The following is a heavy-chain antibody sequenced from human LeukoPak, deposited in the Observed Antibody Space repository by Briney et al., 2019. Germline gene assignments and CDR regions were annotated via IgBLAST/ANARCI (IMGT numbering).Heavy chain of an antibody. Sequence: GGSLRLSCAASGFTFSSYEMNWVRQAPGKGLEWVSHISSSGGTKYYADSVKGRFTISRDNAKNSLYLQMNSLRAEDTAVYYCARGFFVNSGYNSPLGYWGQGTLVTVSS. V-gene: IGHV3-48*03. J-gene: IGHJ4*02. CDR3: ARGFFVNSGYNSPLGY. CDR2: ISSSGGTK. CDR1: GFTFSSYE. D-gene: IGHD3-22*01.